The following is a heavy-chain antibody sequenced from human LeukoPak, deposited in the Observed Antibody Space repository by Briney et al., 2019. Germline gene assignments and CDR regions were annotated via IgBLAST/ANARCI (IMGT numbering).Heavy chain of an antibody. V-gene: IGHV3-30*04. Sequence: GGSLRLSCAASGFTFSSYVMHWVRQAPGKGLEWVAIISYDGSNEYYADSVKGRFTISRDNSKNTLYLQMNSLRAEDTAVYYCAKGTYCSGGSCSIDYWGQGTLVTVSS. CDR3: AKGTYCSGGSCSIDY. CDR2: ISYDGSNE. J-gene: IGHJ4*02. CDR1: GFTFSSYV. D-gene: IGHD2-15*01.